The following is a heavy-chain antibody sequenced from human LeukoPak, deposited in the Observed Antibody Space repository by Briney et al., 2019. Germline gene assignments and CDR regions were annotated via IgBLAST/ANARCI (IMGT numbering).Heavy chain of an antibody. J-gene: IGHJ4*02. D-gene: IGHD3-9*01. CDR3: TTEADTSYDILTGYYYPPF. CDR2: IKSKTDGGTT. V-gene: IGHV3-15*01. Sequence: GGSLRLSCAASRFTFNYAWMSWVRQAPGKGLEWVGRIKSKTDGGTTDYAAPVKGRFTISRDDSKNTLYLQMNSLKTEDTAVYYCTTEADTSYDILTGYYYPPFWGQGTLVTVSS. CDR1: RFTFNYAW.